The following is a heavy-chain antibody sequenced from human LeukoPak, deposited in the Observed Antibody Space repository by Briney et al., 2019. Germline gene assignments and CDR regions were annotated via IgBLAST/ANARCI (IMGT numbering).Heavy chain of an antibody. J-gene: IGHJ4*02. CDR3: ARGVRVGFGY. V-gene: IGHV4-34*01. CDR2: INHSGST. CDR1: RGSFSGYY. Sequence: SETLSLTCAVYRGSFSGYYWSWIRQPPGKGLEWIGEINHSGSTNYNPSLRSRVTISVDTSKNQFSLKLSSVTAADTAVYYCARGVRVGFGYWGQGTLVTVSS.